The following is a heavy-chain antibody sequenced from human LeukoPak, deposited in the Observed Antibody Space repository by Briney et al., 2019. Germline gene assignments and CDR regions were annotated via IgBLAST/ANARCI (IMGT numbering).Heavy chain of an antibody. J-gene: IGHJ6*02. CDR1: GGSFSGYY. CDR2: INHSGST. D-gene: IGHD3-3*01. V-gene: IGHV4-34*01. Sequence: SETLSLTCAVYGGSFSGYYWSWIRQPPGKGLEWIGEINHSGSTNYNPSLKSRVTISVDTSKNQFSLKLSSVTAADTAVYYCARGARMSFGNYYYGMDVWGQGTTVTVSS. CDR3: ARGARMSFGNYYYGMDV.